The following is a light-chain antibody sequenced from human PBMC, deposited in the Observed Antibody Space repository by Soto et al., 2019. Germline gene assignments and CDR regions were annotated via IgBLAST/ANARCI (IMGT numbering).Light chain of an antibody. CDR1: QSVSSY. CDR2: DSS. CDR3: RQYYTWPRT. V-gene: IGKV3-15*01. Sequence: EILLTQSPATLSLSPGERATLSCRASQSVSSYLAWYQQKPGQAPRILIYDSSSRATGVPARFSGSGSGTEFSLTISSLQSEDIAVYYCRQYYTWPRTFGQGTKVDIK. J-gene: IGKJ1*01.